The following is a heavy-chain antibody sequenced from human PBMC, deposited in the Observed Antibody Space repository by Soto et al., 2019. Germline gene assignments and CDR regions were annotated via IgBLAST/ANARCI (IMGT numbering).Heavy chain of an antibody. CDR1: GYTFTGYY. CDR3: ARSGLRFLEWLGNWFDP. V-gene: IGHV1-2*04. J-gene: IGHJ5*02. D-gene: IGHD3-3*01. CDR2: INPNSGGT. Sequence: QVQLVQSGAEVKKPGASVKVSCKASGYTFTGYYMHWVRQAPGQGLEWMGWINPNSGGTNYAQKFQGWVTMTRDTSISTAYMELSRLRSDDTAVYYCARSGLRFLEWLGNWFDPWGQGTLVTVSS.